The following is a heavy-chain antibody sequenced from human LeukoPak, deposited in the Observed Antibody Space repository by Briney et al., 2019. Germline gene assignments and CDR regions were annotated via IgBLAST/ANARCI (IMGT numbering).Heavy chain of an antibody. V-gene: IGHV4-59*08. CDR2: ISYSGGT. CDR3: ARHGGRGYSGYDMEFFQH. J-gene: IGHJ1*01. D-gene: IGHD5-12*01. CDR1: GGSINSYY. Sequence: SETLSLTCTVPGGSINSYYWSWIRQPPGKGLEWIGYISYSGGTNFNPSLSSRVTISVDTSKNYFSLKLRSVTAADTAVYYCARHGGRGYSGYDMEFFQHWGQGTLVTVSS.